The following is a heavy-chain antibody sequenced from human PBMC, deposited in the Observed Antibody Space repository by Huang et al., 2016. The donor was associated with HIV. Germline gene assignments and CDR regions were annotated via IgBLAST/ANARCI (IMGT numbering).Heavy chain of an antibody. D-gene: IGHD6-19*01. V-gene: IGHV1-46*01. CDR1: GYHVTSYY. J-gene: IGHJ4*02. CDR2: INPRGGST. Sequence: QVQLVQSGAAVKKPGASVTVSCKASGYHVTSYYMHWVRQAPGQGLEWMGLINPRGGSTSYSQKVQVRVNMTRYTSTSTVYMELSSLGSEDTAGYYCARDLEVYTSGWDYWGQGTLVTVSS. CDR3: ARDLEVYTSGWDY.